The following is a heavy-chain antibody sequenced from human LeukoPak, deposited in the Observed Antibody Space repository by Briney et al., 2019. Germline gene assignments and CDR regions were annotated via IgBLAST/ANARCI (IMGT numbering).Heavy chain of an antibody. CDR2: ISETSTYI. J-gene: IGHJ4*02. D-gene: IGHD3-22*01. Sequence: PGGSLRLSCAASGFIFSAYDIHWVRQAPGKGLEWVSSISETSTYIYYADSVKGRFTISRDNAKNSLYLQMNSLRAEDTAVYYCARDLNLAKYYYDSSGYWGYWGQGTLVTVSS. V-gene: IGHV3-21*01. CDR1: GFIFSAYD. CDR3: ARDLNLAKYYYDSSGYWGY.